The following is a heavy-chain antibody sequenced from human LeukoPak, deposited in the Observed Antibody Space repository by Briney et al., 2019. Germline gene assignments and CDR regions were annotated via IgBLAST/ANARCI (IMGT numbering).Heavy chain of an antibody. D-gene: IGHD6-19*01. V-gene: IGHV1-8*01. CDR1: GYTFTSYD. Sequence: ASVKVSCKASGYTFTSYDINWVRQATGQGLEWMGWMSPNSGNTGYAQKFQGRVTMTRNTSISTAYMELGSLRSEDTAVYYCARGIFRVAGTGVHYWGQGTLVTVSS. CDR2: MSPNSGNT. CDR3: ARGIFRVAGTGVHY. J-gene: IGHJ4*02.